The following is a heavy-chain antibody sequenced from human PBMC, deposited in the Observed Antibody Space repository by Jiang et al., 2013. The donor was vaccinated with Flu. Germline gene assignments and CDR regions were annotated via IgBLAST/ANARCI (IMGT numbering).Heavy chain of an antibody. V-gene: IGHV4-4*02. Sequence: SLTCAVSGGSISSSNWWSRVRQPPGKGLEWIGEIYHSGSTNYNPSLKSRVTISVDKSKNQFSLKLSSVIAADTAVYYCARLVLVQYYYDSSGSDDYWGQGTLVTVSS. CDR2: IYHSGST. CDR3: ARLVLVQYYYDSSGSDDY. D-gene: IGHD3-22*01. CDR1: GGSISSSNW. J-gene: IGHJ4*02.